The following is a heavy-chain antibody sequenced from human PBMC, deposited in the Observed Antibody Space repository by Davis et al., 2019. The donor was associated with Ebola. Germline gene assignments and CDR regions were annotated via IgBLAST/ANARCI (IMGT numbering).Heavy chain of an antibody. D-gene: IGHD5-12*01. Sequence: GESLKISCAASGFTFDDYAMHWVRQAPGKGLEWVSGISWNSGSIGYADSVKGRFTISRDNAKNSLYLQMNSLRAEDTALYYCAKDLGRGGYDGGGYWGQGTLVTVSS. J-gene: IGHJ4*02. CDR2: ISWNSGSI. CDR3: AKDLGRGGYDGGGY. CDR1: GFTFDDYA. V-gene: IGHV3-9*01.